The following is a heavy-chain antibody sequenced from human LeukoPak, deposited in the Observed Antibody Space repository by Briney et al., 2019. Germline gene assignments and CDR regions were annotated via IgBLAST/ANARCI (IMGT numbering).Heavy chain of an antibody. V-gene: IGHV4-34*01. J-gene: IGHJ4*02. D-gene: IGHD3-10*01. CDR2: INYSGST. CDR1: GGSFSGYY. CDR3: ARDKFGELTLDY. Sequence: SETLSLTCGVYGGSFSGYYWSWIRQPPGKVLEWIGEINYSGSTNYNPSLKSRVTISVDTSKNQFSLKLSSVTAADTAVYYCARDKFGELTLDYWAREPWSPSPQ.